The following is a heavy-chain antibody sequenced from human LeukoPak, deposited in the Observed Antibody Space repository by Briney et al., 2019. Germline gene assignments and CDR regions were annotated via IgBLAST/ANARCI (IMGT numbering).Heavy chain of an antibody. Sequence: SETLSLTCAVSGGSISSGGYSWSWIRQPPGKGLEWIGYIYYSGSTYYNPSFKSRVTISVDTSKNQFSLKLSSVTAADTAVYYCAREDYGDYLPVYWGQGTLVTVSS. CDR2: IYYSGST. D-gene: IGHD4-17*01. CDR1: GGSISSGGYS. V-gene: IGHV4-30-4*08. CDR3: AREDYGDYLPVY. J-gene: IGHJ4*02.